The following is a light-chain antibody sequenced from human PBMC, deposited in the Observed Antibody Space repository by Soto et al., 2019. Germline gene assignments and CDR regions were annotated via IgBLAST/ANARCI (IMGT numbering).Light chain of an antibody. CDR2: AAS. CDR3: QQYNNWQVT. Sequence: DIQLTQSPSVLSASVGDRVTITCRASQAITTYLAWYQHKPGKAPKLLIYAASTLQSGVPSRFSGSGSGTDFTLTISSLQSEDFAVYYCQQYNNWQVTFGQGTRLEI. V-gene: IGKV1-9*01. CDR1: QAITTY. J-gene: IGKJ5*01.